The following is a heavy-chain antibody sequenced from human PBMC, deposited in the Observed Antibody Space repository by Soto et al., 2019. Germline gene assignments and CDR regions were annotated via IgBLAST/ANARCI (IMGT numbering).Heavy chain of an antibody. CDR3: ARETLAKNNWFDP. CDR1: GGSISSGGYY. Sequence: QVQLQESGPGLVKPSQTLSLTCTVSGGSISSGGYYWSWIRQHPGKGLEWIGYIYYSGSTYYNPSLTSRVTISVDTSKKQFSLKVSSVTAADTAVYYCARETLAKNNWFDPWGQGTLVIVSS. J-gene: IGHJ5*02. V-gene: IGHV4-31*03. CDR2: IYYSGST.